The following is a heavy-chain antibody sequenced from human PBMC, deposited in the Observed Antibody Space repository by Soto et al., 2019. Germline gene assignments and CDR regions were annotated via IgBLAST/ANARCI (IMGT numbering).Heavy chain of an antibody. J-gene: IGHJ4*02. CDR2: IYYSGST. CDR3: ASSTDVDSSGYLVGGYFDY. CDR1: GGSSSSSSYY. V-gene: IGHV4-39*01. D-gene: IGHD3-22*01. Sequence: PSETLSLTCTVSGGSSSSSSYYWGWIRKPPGKGLEWIGSIYYSGSTYYNPSLKSRVTISVDTSKNQFSLKLSSVTAADTAVYYCASSTDVDSSGYLVGGYFDYWGQGTLVTVSS.